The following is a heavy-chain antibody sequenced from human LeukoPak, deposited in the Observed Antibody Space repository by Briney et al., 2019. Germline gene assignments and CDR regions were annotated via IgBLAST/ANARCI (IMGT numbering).Heavy chain of an antibody. V-gene: IGHV4-59*08. CDR1: GGSISSYY. D-gene: IGHD3-16*01. CDR3: ARIGDRDDTYFDY. J-gene: IGHJ4*02. Sequence: SETLSLTCTVSGGSISSYYWSWIRQPPGKGLEWVGYIYYSGSTNYNPSLKSRVTISVATSKNQFYLKLSSVTAADTAVYYCARIGDRDDTYFDYWGQGTLVTVSS. CDR2: IYYSGST.